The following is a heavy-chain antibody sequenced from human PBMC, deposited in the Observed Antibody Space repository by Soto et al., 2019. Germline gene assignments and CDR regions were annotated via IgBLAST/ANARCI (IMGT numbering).Heavy chain of an antibody. Sequence: QIQLVQSGAEVKKPGASVKVSCKASGYTFSSYHITWVRQAPGQGLEWMGWISAYNGNTNYAQNLQGRVTMTTDPSTSSAYMELRSLRSDDSAVYYCARALPPVDYWGQGTLVTVSS. CDR1: GYTFSSYH. V-gene: IGHV1-18*01. CDR2: ISAYNGNT. J-gene: IGHJ4*02. CDR3: ARALPPVDY.